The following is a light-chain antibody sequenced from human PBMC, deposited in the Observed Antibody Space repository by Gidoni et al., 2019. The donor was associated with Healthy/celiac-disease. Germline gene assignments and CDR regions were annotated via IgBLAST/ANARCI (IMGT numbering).Light chain of an antibody. J-gene: IGKJ1*01. CDR1: QSISSW. CDR3: QQYNTPAT. Sequence: DIQMTQSPSTLSASVGDRVTITCRASQSISSWLAWYQQKPGKAPKLLIYKAYSLESGVPSRFSGSGSGTEFTLTISSLQPDDFATYYCQQYNTPATFGQGTKVEIK. CDR2: KAY. V-gene: IGKV1-5*03.